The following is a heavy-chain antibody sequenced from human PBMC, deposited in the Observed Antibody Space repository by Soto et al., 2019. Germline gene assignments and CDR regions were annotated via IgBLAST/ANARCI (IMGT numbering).Heavy chain of an antibody. CDR1: GFTFSSYD. J-gene: IGHJ6*02. Sequence: GGSLRLSCAASGFTFSSYDMHWVRQATGKGLEWASAIGTAGDTYYPGSVKGRFTISRENAKNSLYLQMNSLRAEDTAVYYCARGMSTTVIPYMTDYYYYGMDVWGQGTTVTVSS. D-gene: IGHD4-17*01. CDR2: IGTAGDT. CDR3: ARGMSTTVIPYMTDYYYYGMDV. V-gene: IGHV3-13*01.